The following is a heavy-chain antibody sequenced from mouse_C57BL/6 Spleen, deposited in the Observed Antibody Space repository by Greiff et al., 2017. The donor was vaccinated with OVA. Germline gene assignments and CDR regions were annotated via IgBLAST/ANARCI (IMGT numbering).Heavy chain of an antibody. V-gene: IGHV1-81*01. CDR3: ARWYYGSSYYWYFDV. CDR2: IYPRSGNT. Sequence: QVQLQQSGAELARPGASVKLSCKASGYTFTSYGISWVKQRTGQGLEWIGEIYPRSGNTYYNEKFKGKATLTADKSSSTAYMELRSLTSEDSAVYFCARWYYGSSYYWYFDVWGTGTTVTVSS. CDR1: GYTFTSYG. J-gene: IGHJ1*03. D-gene: IGHD1-1*01.